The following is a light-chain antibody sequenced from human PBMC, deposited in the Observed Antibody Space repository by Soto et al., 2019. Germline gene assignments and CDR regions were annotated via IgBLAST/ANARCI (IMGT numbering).Light chain of an antibody. CDR3: SSYTGSSTV. CDR1: SSDVGGYNY. J-gene: IGLJ2*01. CDR2: DVN. Sequence: SALTQPASVSGSPGQSITISCTGTSSDVGGYNYVSWYQQHPGKAPKFMIYDVNNRPSGVSNRFSGSKSGNTASLTISGLQAEDEADHYCSSYTGSSTVFGGGTKLTVL. V-gene: IGLV2-14*01.